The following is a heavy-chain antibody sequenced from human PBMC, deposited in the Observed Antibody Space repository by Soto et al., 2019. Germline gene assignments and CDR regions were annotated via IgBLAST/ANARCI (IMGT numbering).Heavy chain of an antibody. CDR1: GFTFSSYE. Sequence: GGSLRLSCAASGFTFSSYEMNWVRQAPGKGLEWVAFISYDGNNKNYAESVKGRFPISRGNSKNTVFLQMNSLRVEDTAVFYFVKDLPGADDTRGYLYSAHYYGMDVWGQGTTVTVS. CDR2: ISYDGNNK. D-gene: IGHD3-22*01. J-gene: IGHJ6*02. CDR3: VKDLPGADDTRGYLYSAHYYGMDV. V-gene: IGHV3-30*18.